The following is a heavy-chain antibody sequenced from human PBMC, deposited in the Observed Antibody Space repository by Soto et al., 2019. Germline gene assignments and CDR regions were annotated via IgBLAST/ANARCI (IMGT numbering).Heavy chain of an antibody. V-gene: IGHV3-23*01. Sequence: GGSLRLSCAASGFTFSSYALSWVRQAPGKGLEWVSGISGSGGTTYYADSVKGRFTISRDNSNTTLYLQMNGLRVEDTAVYYCAKGMGLVVMVSAASHYFDPWGQGTLVTVSS. D-gene: IGHD2-8*01. CDR3: AKGMGLVVMVSAASHYFDP. J-gene: IGHJ5*02. CDR1: GFTFSSYA. CDR2: ISGSGGTT.